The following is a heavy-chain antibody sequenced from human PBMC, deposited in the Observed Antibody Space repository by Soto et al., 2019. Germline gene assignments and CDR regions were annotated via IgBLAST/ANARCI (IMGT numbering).Heavy chain of an antibody. CDR3: ARERPFFDYYYMDV. V-gene: IGHV4-59*01. J-gene: IGHJ6*03. CDR1: GGSISSYY. CDR2: IYYSGST. Sequence: SETLSLTCTVSGGSISSYYWSWIRQPPGKGLEWIGYIYYSGSTNYNPSLKSRVTISVDTSKNQFSLKLSSVTAADTAVYYCARERPFFDYYYMDVWGKGTTVTVSS.